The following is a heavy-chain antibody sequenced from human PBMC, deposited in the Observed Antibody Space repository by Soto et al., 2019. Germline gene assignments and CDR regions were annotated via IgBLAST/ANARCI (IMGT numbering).Heavy chain of an antibody. CDR2: ISLEGNNK. J-gene: IGHJ6*02. Sequence: QVQVVESGGGVVQPGRSLRLSCAASGFTFTDYAMHWVRQAPGKGLEWVAIISLEGNNKYYAASVKGRFTISRDNSKNTLYLEMNSLRAEDTAVYYCAREFESGSLYGMDVWGRGTTVTVSS. CDR3: AREFESGSLYGMDV. CDR1: GFTFTDYA. V-gene: IGHV3-30-3*01. D-gene: IGHD3-3*01.